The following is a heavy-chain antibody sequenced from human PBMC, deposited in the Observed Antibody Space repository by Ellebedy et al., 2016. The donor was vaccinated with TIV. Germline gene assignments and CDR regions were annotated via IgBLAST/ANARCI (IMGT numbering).Heavy chain of an antibody. CDR2: ISYDGSNK. Sequence: GESLKISCAASGFTVSSNYMSWVRQAPGKGLEWVAVISYDGSNKYYADSVKGRFTISRDNSKNTLYLQMNSLRAEDTAVYYCSSSGRRAFDIWGQGTIVTVSS. D-gene: IGHD6-19*01. V-gene: IGHV3-30*03. CDR3: SSSGRRAFDI. J-gene: IGHJ3*02. CDR1: GFTVSSNY.